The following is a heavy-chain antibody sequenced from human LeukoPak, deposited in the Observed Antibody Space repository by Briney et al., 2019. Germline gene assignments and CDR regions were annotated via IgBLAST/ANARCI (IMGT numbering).Heavy chain of an antibody. CDR3: ARVTDYTMGGTAFDI. CDR1: GGTFSNYA. Sequence: SVTVSCKASGGTFSNYAISWVRQAPGQGLEWMGGIIPVFGTPNYAQKFQGRVTISADDSTTTAYMELSSLRSEDTAVYYCARVTDYTMGGTAFDIWGQGTMVTVSS. D-gene: IGHD4-11*01. V-gene: IGHV1-69*13. J-gene: IGHJ3*02. CDR2: IIPVFGTP.